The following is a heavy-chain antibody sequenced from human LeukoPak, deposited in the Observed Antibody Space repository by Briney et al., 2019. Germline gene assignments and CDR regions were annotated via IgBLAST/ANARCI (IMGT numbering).Heavy chain of an antibody. CDR2: ISYDGSDK. CDR1: GFTFSGYG. Sequence: GGSLRLSCAASGFTFSGYGMHWVRQAPGKGLEWVAVISYDGSDKYYADSVKGRFTISRDNSKNTLYLQMNSLRLEDTAVYYCATRGGWSAVDYWGQGTLVTVSS. J-gene: IGHJ4*02. CDR3: ATRGGWSAVDY. V-gene: IGHV3-30*03. D-gene: IGHD6-19*01.